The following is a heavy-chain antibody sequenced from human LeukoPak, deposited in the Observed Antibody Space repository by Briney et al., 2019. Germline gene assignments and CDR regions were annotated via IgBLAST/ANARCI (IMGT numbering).Heavy chain of an antibody. V-gene: IGHV6-1*01. J-gene: IGHJ3*02. D-gene: IGHD1-26*01. Sequence: PSQTLSLTCAISGDSVSSNSAAWNWIRQSPSRGLEWLGRTYYRSKWYNDYAVSVKSRITINPDTSKNQFSLQLNSVTPEDTAVYYCARDGELLRYYPLAFDIWGQGTMVTVSS. CDR1: GDSVSSNSAA. CDR3: ARDGELLRYYPLAFDI. CDR2: TYYRSKWYN.